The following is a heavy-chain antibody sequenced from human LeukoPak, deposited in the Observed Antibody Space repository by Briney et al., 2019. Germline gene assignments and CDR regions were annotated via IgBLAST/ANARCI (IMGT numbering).Heavy chain of an antibody. J-gene: IGHJ3*02. Sequence: SVKVSCKASGGTFSSYSISWVRQAPGQGLEWMGGIIPIFDTADYAQKFQGRVTITADESTSTAYMELSSLRSEDTAVYYCASPYNWNDGGAFDIWGQGTMVTVSS. CDR3: ASPYNWNDGGAFDI. V-gene: IGHV1-69*13. CDR2: IIPIFDTA. CDR1: GGTFSSYS. D-gene: IGHD1-20*01.